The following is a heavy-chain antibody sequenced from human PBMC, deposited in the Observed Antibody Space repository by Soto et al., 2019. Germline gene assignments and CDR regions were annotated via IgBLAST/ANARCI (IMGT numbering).Heavy chain of an antibody. Sequence: SETLSLTCTVSGGSISSGGYYWSWIRQHPGKGLEWIGYIYYSGSTYHNPSLKSRVTISVDTSKNQFSLKLSSVTAADTAVYYCARTHSYDSSGYYLDYWGQGTLVTVSS. D-gene: IGHD3-22*01. CDR3: ARTHSYDSSGYYLDY. J-gene: IGHJ4*02. CDR1: GGSISSGGYY. CDR2: IYYSGST. V-gene: IGHV4-31*03.